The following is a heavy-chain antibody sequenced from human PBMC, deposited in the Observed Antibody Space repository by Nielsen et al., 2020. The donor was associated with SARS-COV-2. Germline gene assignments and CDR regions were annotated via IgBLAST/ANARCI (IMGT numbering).Heavy chain of an antibody. CDR3: ARDRGDYYDSSGYYGSYFDY. CDR1: GYTFTSYA. Sequence: ASVKVSCKASGYTFTSYAMHWVRQAPGQRLEWMGWINAGNGNTNYAQKLQGRVTMTTDTSTSTAYMELRSLRSDDTAVYYCARDRGDYYDSSGYYGSYFDYWGQGTLVTVSS. CDR2: INAGNGNT. V-gene: IGHV1-3*01. D-gene: IGHD3-22*01. J-gene: IGHJ4*02.